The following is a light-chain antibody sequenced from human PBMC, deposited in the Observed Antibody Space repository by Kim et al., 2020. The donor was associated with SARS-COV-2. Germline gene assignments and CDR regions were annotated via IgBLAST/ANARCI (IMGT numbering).Light chain of an antibody. CDR2: QDS. Sequence: SYELTQPPSVSVSPGQTASITCSGDKLGDKYACWYQQKPGQSPVLVIYQDSKRPSGIPERFSGSNSGNTATLTISGTQAMDEADYYCQAWDSSTVFFGGGTQLTVL. V-gene: IGLV3-1*01. J-gene: IGLJ2*01. CDR1: KLGDKY. CDR3: QAWDSSTVF.